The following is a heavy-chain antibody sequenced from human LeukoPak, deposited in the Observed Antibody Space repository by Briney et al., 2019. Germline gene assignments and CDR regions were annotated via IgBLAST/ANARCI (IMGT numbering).Heavy chain of an antibody. D-gene: IGHD5-18*01. J-gene: IGHJ4*02. Sequence: GGSLRLSCAASGFTFDDYAMSWVRQAPGKGLEWVSGINWNGGSTGYADSVKGRFTLSRDNAKNSLYPQMSSLRAEDTALYYCAKNSRYGYDRPPDDWGQGTLVTVSS. CDR1: GFTFDDYA. V-gene: IGHV3-20*04. CDR2: INWNGGST. CDR3: AKNSRYGYDRPPDD.